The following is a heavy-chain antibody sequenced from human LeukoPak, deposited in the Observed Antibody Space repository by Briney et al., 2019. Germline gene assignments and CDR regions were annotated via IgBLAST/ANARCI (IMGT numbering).Heavy chain of an antibody. CDR2: MNPNSGNT. CDR3: ASRIAVAGTSDY. D-gene: IGHD6-19*01. J-gene: IGHJ4*02. Sequence: GASVKVSCKASGYTFTSYDINWVRQATGQGLEWMGWMNPNSGNTGYAQKFQGRVTMTRNTSISTAYMELSSQRSEDTAVYYCASRIAVAGTSDYWGQGTLVTVSS. V-gene: IGHV1-8*01. CDR1: GYTFTSYD.